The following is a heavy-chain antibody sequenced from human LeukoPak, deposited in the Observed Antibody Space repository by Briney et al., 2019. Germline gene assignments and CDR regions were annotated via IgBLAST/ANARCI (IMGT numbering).Heavy chain of an antibody. CDR2: INSDGGST. CDR3: ARAQVGATPPYVDY. V-gene: IGHV3-74*01. D-gene: IGHD1-26*01. CDR1: GFTFTSYW. J-gene: IGHJ4*02. Sequence: GSLRLSRAASGFTFTSYWMHWVRQAPGKGLVWVSRINSDGGSTNYADSVKGRFTISRDNAKNTLFLQMNSLRAEDTAVYYCARAQVGATPPYVDYWGQGTLVTVSS.